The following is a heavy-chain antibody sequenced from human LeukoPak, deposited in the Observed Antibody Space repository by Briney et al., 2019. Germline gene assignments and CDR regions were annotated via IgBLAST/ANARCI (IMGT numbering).Heavy chain of an antibody. D-gene: IGHD6-13*01. CDR3: ARDRVAAAGRGWFDP. CDR1: GGSFSGYY. V-gene: IGHV4-34*01. J-gene: IGHJ5*02. CDR2: IYYSGST. Sequence: SETLSLTCAVYGGSFSGYYWSWIRQPPGKGLEWIGSIYYSGSTYYNPSLKSRVTISVDTSKNQFSLKLSSVTAADTAVYYCARDRVAAAGRGWFDPWGQGTLVTVSS.